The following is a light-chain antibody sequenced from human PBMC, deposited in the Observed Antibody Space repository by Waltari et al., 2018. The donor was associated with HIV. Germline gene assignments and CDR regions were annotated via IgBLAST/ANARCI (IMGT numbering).Light chain of an antibody. Sequence: EIVRTHSPATLSVSPGERATLSCRASQSVSSNLAWYQQKPVQAPRLLIYCASTRATGIPARFSGSGSGTEFTLTISSLQSEDFAVYYCQQYNNWPYTFGQGTKLEIK. J-gene: IGKJ2*01. V-gene: IGKV3-15*01. CDR1: QSVSSN. CDR3: QQYNNWPYT. CDR2: CAS.